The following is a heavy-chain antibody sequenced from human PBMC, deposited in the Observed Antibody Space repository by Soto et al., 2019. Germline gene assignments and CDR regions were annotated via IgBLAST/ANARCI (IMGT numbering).Heavy chain of an antibody. CDR1: GGSFSGYY. V-gene: IGHV4-34*01. Sequence: QVQLQQWGAGLLKPSETLSLTCAVYGGSFSGYYWSWIRQPPGKGLEWIGEINHSGSTNYNPSLKSRVTISVDTSKNQFSLKLSSVTAADTAVYYCARVNPHTGTTERYYYYYYGMDVWGQGTTVTVS. J-gene: IGHJ6*02. D-gene: IGHD1-1*01. CDR3: ARVNPHTGTTERYYYYYYGMDV. CDR2: INHSGST.